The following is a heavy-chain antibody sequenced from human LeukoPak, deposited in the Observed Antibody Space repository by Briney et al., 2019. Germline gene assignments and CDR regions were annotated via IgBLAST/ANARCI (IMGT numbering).Heavy chain of an antibody. Sequence: GGSLRLSCAASGFTFSSYSMNWVRQAPGKGLEWVSSISSSSSYIYYADSVKGRFTISRDNAKNSPYLQMNSLRAEDTAVYYCARDLIVGATLAPWGQGTLVTVSS. V-gene: IGHV3-21*01. CDR3: ARDLIVGATLAP. D-gene: IGHD1-26*01. CDR2: ISSSSSYI. J-gene: IGHJ5*02. CDR1: GFTFSSYS.